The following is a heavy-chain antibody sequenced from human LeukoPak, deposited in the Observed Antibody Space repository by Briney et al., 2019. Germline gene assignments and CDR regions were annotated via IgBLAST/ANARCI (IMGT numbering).Heavy chain of an antibody. J-gene: IGHJ4*02. CDR1: GGSFSGYY. D-gene: IGHD4-23*01. V-gene: IGHV4-34*01. CDR3: ARGNDYGGNRGAGDF. CDR2: INHSGRT. Sequence: SQCLSLTRAVYGGSFSGYYWSSIRQPPGKGMEWTGEINHSGRTNYNPSLKSRVTISVDTSKNQFSLKLSSVTAADTAVYYCARGNDYGGNRGAGDFWGQGTLVTVSS.